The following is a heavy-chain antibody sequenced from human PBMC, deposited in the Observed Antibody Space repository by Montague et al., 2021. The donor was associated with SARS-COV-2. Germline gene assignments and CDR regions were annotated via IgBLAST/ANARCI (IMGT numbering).Heavy chain of an antibody. V-gene: IGHV3-48*03. Sequence: SLRLSCAASGFNSGVYEMNWVRQTPGKGLEWVSYINGGSSVMYYADSVMGRFTISRDNAESSLYLQMNSLRAEDTAVYYCAPAVPVADDSWGQGTLVTVSS. J-gene: IGHJ5*02. CDR2: INGGSSVM. D-gene: IGHD2-2*01. CDR3: APAVPVADDS. CDR1: GFNSGVYE.